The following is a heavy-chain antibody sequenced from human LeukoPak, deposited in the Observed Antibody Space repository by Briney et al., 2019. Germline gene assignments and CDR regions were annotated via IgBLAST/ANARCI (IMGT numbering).Heavy chain of an antibody. CDR1: GGSISSGGYY. V-gene: IGHV4-31*03. D-gene: IGHD2-15*01. CDR2: IYYSGST. CDR3: ARAGPIRYCSGGSCCSTFDY. Sequence: RSETLSLTCTVSGGSISSGGYYWGWIRQHPEKGLEWIGYIYYSGSTYYNPCLKSRVTISVDTSKNQFSLKPSSVTAADTAVYYCARAGPIRYCSGGSCCSTFDYWGQGTLVTVSS. J-gene: IGHJ4*02.